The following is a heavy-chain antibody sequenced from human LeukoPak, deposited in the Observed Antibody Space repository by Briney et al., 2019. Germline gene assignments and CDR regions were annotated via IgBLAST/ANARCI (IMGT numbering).Heavy chain of an antibody. CDR2: ISSSGSTI. Sequence: GGSLRLSCAASGFTFSDYYMSWIRQAPGKGLEWVSYISSSGSTIYYADSVKGRFTISRDNARNSLYLQMNSLRAEDTAVYYCARPPLYDAFDIWGQGTMVTVSS. J-gene: IGHJ3*02. CDR3: ARPPLYDAFDI. CDR1: GFTFSDYY. V-gene: IGHV3-11*01.